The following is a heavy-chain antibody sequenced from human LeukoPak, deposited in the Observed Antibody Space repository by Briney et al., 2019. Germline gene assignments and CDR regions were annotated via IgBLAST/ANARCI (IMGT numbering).Heavy chain of an antibody. D-gene: IGHD2-15*01. J-gene: IGHJ3*02. Sequence: SETLSLTCAVYGGSFSGYYWSWVRQPPGKGLEWIGEINHSGSTNYNPSFKSRVTISVDTSKNQFSLKLSSVTAADTAVYYCASYCSGGSCYAAFDIWGQGTMVTVYS. CDR2: INHSGST. V-gene: IGHV4-34*01. CDR3: ASYCSGGSCYAAFDI. CDR1: GGSFSGYY.